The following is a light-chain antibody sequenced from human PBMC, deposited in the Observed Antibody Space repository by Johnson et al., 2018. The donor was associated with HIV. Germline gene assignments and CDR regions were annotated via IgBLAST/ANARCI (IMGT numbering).Light chain of an antibody. J-gene: IGLJ1*01. CDR2: SNN. Sequence: QSVLSQPPSASGPPGQRVTISCSGSSSNIGSNTVNWYQQLPGTAPKLLIYSNNQRPSGVPDRFSGSKSGTSASLAISRLQSQDEADYYCAAWDDSLNGLYVFGTGTKVTVL. CDR3: AAWDDSLNGLYV. V-gene: IGLV1-44*01. CDR1: SSNIGSNT.